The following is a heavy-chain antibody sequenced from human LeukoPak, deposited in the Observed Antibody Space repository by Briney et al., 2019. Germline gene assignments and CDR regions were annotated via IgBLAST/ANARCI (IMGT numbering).Heavy chain of an antibody. J-gene: IGHJ4*02. CDR1: GGSFSGYY. CDR3: ARVGPLGRSVDY. V-gene: IGHV4-34*01. Sequence: SETLSLTCAVYGGSFSGYYWSWIRQPPGKGLEWIGEINHSGSTNYNPSLKSRVTISVDTSKNQFSLKLSSVTAADTAVYYCARVGPLGRSVDYRGQGTLVTVSS. D-gene: IGHD3-16*01. CDR2: INHSGST.